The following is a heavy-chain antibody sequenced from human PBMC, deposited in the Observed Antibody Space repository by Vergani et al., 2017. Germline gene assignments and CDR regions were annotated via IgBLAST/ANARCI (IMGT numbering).Heavy chain of an antibody. V-gene: IGHV3-74*03. CDR1: GFSFNSYW. CDR3: ARARCIETCYMSNWFYS. Sequence: DVHLAESGGGFFQPGGSLRLSCSASGFSFNSYWMHWVRQVPGKGLLWVSRIKSDGSIPAYADSVKGRFTISRDNAQNTLYLQMNSLRVEDTGVYYCARARCIETCYMSNWFYSWGQGTLVTVSS. CDR2: IKSDGSIP. D-gene: IGHD3-9*01. J-gene: IGHJ5*01.